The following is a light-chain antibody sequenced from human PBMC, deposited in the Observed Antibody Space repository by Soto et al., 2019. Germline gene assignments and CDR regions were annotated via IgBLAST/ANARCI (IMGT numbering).Light chain of an antibody. V-gene: IGKV3D-15*01. Sequence: EVVLTQSPVTLSLSPGERATLSCRASQSFRGLLAWYQQKPGQAPRLLIYHASIRAAGIPARFSGSGSGTEFTLTISSLQSEDFAVYHCQQYNNWPPWTFGQGTKVDI. CDR3: QQYNNWPPWT. CDR2: HAS. CDR1: QSFRGL. J-gene: IGKJ1*01.